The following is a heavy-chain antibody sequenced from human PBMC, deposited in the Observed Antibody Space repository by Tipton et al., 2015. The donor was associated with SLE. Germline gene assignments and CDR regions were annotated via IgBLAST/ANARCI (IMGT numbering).Heavy chain of an antibody. V-gene: IGHV3-23*01. CDR3: AKDSDYYGSGSYFDY. J-gene: IGHJ4*02. CDR2: ISGSGGST. D-gene: IGHD3-10*01. CDR1: GFTFSSYA. Sequence: SLRLSCAASGFTFSSYAMSWVRQAPGKGLERVSAISGSGGSTYYADSVKGRFTISRDNSKNTLYLQMNSLRAEDTAVYYCAKDSDYYGSGSYFDYWGQGTLVTVSS.